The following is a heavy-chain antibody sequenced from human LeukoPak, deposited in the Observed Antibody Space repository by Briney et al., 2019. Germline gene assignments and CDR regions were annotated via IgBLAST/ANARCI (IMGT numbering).Heavy chain of an antibody. CDR2: IDPSDSYA. V-gene: IGHV5-10-1*01. J-gene: IGHJ4*02. CDR3: ARHSMVYYDSSGYHDY. Sequence: GESLKISCKGSGYSFTSYWISWVRQMPGKGLEWMGRIDPSDSYANYSPSFQGHVTISADKPISTAYLQWSSLKASDTAMYYCARHSMVYYDSSGYHDYWGQGTLVTVSS. CDR1: GYSFTSYW. D-gene: IGHD3-22*01.